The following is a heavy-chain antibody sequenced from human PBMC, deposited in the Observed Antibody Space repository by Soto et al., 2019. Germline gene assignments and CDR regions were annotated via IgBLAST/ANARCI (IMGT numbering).Heavy chain of an antibody. CDR1: GGSISNYY. Sequence: ASETLSLTCTVSGGSISNYYWTWVRQPPGKGLAWTGYVYYSGSTNYNPSLESRVTISVDTSKNQFSLKLSSVTAADTAGYYCARAIVVGSGYYYFDYWGQGTLVTVSS. D-gene: IGHD3-22*01. V-gene: IGHV4-59*12. J-gene: IGHJ4*02. CDR2: VYYSGST. CDR3: ARAIVVGSGYYYFDY.